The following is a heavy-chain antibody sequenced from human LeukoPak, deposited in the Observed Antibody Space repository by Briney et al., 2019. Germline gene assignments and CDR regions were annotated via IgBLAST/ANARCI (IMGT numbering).Heavy chain of an antibody. Sequence: GGSLRLSCAASGFTVSSNYMSWVRQAPGKGLEWVSVIYSGGSTYYADSVKGRFTISRDTSKNTLFLQMNSLRAEDTAVYYCARGNSRDAFDIWGQGTVVTVSS. CDR1: GFTVSSNY. CDR2: IYSGGST. V-gene: IGHV3-53*01. CDR3: ARGNSRDAFDI. J-gene: IGHJ3*02. D-gene: IGHD6-13*01.